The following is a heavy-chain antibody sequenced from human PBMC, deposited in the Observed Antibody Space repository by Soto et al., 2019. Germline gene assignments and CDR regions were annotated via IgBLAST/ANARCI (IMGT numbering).Heavy chain of an antibody. Sequence: AGGSLRLSCAASGFTFTRYSMNWVRQAPGKGLEWVSSISSTTNYIYYADSMKGRFTVSRDNAKNSVYLEMNSLSAEDTALYYCARESEDLTSNFDYRGQGTLVTVSS. J-gene: IGHJ4*02. CDR2: ISSTTNYI. CDR1: GFTFTRYS. CDR3: ARESEDLTSNFDY. V-gene: IGHV3-21*01.